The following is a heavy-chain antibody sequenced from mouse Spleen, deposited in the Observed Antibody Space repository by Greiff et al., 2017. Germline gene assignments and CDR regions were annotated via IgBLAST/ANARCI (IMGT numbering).Heavy chain of an antibody. V-gene: IGHV1-61*01. CDR3: ARRGNYWFAY. Sequence: QVQLKQPGAELVRPGSSVKLSCKASGYTFTSYWMDWVKQRPGQGLEWIGNIYPSDSETHYNQKFKDKATLTVDKSSSTAYMQLSSLTSEDSAVYYCARRGNYWFAYWGQGTLVTVSA. J-gene: IGHJ3*01. CDR1: GYTFTSYW. CDR2: IYPSDSET. D-gene: IGHD2-1*01.